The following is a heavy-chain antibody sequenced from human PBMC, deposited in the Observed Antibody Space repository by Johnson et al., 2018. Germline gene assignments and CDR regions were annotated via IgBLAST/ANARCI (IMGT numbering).Heavy chain of an antibody. CDR2: ISWAGGRT. J-gene: IGHJ6*03. CDR1: GFTFDDYA. D-gene: IGHD5-24*01. Sequence: VRLGEGGGVVVQPGGSLRLSCAASGFTFDDYAMHWVRQAPGKGLEWVSLISWAGGRTDYADSVKGRFTISRENSKSSLSLQMNSFRTEDTALYYCAKALGFGNNSPGHMDAWGEGTTVTVSS. V-gene: IGHV3-43*01. CDR3: AKALGFGNNSPGHMDA.